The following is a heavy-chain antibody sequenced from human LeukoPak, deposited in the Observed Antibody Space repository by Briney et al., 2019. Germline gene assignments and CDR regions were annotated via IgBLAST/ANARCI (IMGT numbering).Heavy chain of an antibody. CDR1: GYTLTELS. CDR2: FDPEDGET. CDR3: ARFPQGAGE. J-gene: IGHJ4*02. V-gene: IGHV1-24*01. D-gene: IGHD7-27*01. Sequence: ASVKVSFKVSGYTLTELSMHWVRQAPGKGLEWMGGFDPEDGETIYAQKFQGRATMTEDTSTDTAYMELSSLKSDDTAVYYCARFPQGAGEWGQGTLVTVSS.